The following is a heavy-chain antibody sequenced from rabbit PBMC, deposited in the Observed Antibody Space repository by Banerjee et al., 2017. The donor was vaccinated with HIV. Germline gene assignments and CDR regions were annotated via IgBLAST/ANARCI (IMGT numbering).Heavy chain of an antibody. J-gene: IGHJ4*01. V-gene: IGHV1S45*01. CDR3: ARDLPISVGYSFDL. D-gene: IGHD1-1*01. CDR2: IGAGSSGGT. CDR1: GFSFSSSYY. Sequence: QEQLVESGGGLVQPGASLTLTCKASGFSFSSSYYMRWVRQAPGKGLEWIACIGAGSSGGTYYASWAKGRFTISKTSSTTVTLQMTSLTAADTATYFCARDLPISVGYSFDLWGPGTLVTVS.